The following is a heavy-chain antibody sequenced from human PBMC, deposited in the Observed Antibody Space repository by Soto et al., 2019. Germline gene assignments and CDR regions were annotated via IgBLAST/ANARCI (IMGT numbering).Heavy chain of an antibody. J-gene: IGHJ3*02. CDR2: ISGSGGST. D-gene: IGHD3-22*01. CDR3: EKYYYGPNDAFDI. CDR1: GFTFSSYA. V-gene: IGHV3-23*01. Sequence: VWSLRLSCAASGFTFSSYAMSWVRQAPGKGLEWASAISGSGGSTYYADSVKGRFTISRDNSKNTLYLQMNSLRAEDTVVYYCEKYYYGPNDAFDIRGQGTMVTVSS.